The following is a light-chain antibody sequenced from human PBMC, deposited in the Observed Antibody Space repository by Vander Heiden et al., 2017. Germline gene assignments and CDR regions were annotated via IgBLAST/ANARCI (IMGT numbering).Light chain of an antibody. CDR2: WAS. V-gene: IGKV4-1*01. CDR1: QSVLYSSNNKNY. CDR3: QQYYTSPLT. Sequence: DIVMTQSPDSLAVSLGERATINCKSSQSVLYSSNNKNYLAWYQQKPGQPPNLLIYWASTRESGVPDLFSGSGSGTDFTLTISSLQAEDVAVYYCQQYYTSPLTFGQGTKLEI. J-gene: IGKJ2*01.